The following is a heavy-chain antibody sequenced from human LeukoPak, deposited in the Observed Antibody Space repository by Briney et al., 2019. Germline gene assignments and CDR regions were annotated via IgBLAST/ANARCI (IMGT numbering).Heavy chain of an antibody. CDR2: ISSSSSYI. CDR3: ARDSLTDLKGYCSSTSCYDAFDI. D-gene: IGHD2-2*01. J-gene: IGHJ3*02. Sequence: GGSLRLSCAASGFTFSSYAMSWVRQAPGKGLEWVSSISSSSSYIYYADSVKGRFTISRDNAKNSLYLQMNSLRAEDTAVYYCARDSLTDLKGYCSSTSCYDAFDIWGQGTMVTVSS. V-gene: IGHV3-21*01. CDR1: GFTFSSYA.